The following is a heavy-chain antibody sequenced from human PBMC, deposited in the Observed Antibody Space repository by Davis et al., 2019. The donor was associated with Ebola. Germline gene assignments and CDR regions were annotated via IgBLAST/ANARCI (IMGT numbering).Heavy chain of an antibody. CDR2: MSSDGHNK. Sequence: GGSLRLSCAASGFTFSSYAMHWVRQAPGKGLEWVAAMSSDGHNKYYADSVKGRFTISRDNFKNTLYLQLNSLRPEDTAVYYCARDGSNNWSGFFDHWGQGTLVIVSS. CDR3: ARDGSNNWSGFFDH. J-gene: IGHJ4*02. CDR1: GFTFSSYA. D-gene: IGHD1-1*01. V-gene: IGHV3-30-3*01.